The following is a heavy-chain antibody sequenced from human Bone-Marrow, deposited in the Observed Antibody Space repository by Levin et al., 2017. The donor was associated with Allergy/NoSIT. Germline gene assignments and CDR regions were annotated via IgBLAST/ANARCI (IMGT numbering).Heavy chain of an antibody. V-gene: IGHV5-51*01. CDR2: VYPRDSDT. D-gene: IGHD4-23*01. CDR3: VRRLDHGGNPLDY. Sequence: SGGSLRLSCETSGYPFSFFWIAWVRQTPGKVLEWMGVVYPRDSDTRYSPSFRGQVTISADKSISTTYLQWNSLKASDTAIYYCVRRLDHGGNPLDYWGQGTLVTVSS. CDR1: GYPFSFFW. J-gene: IGHJ4*02.